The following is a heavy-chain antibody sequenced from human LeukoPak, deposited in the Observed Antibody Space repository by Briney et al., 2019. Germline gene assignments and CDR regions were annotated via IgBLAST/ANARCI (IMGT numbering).Heavy chain of an antibody. CDR1: GYTFTNYS. V-gene: IGHV1-46*01. D-gene: IGHD3-10*01. CDR3: ARGHGSGSTNWFDP. CDR2: INPTDGSA. J-gene: IGHJ5*02. Sequence: ASVKVSCKSSGYTFTNYSIHWVRQAPGQGLEWMGIINPTDGSASYAQKFQGRVTMTRDMSTSTVYMELRSLRSDDRAVYFCARGHGSGSTNWFDPWGQGTLVTVSS.